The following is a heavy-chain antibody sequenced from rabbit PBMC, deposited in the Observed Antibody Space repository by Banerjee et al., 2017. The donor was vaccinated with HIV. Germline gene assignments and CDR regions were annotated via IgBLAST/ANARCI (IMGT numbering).Heavy chain of an antibody. D-gene: IGHD8-1*01. J-gene: IGHJ3*01. CDR1: GFSLSNNYV. Sequence: QSLEESGGGLVKPGASLTLTCKASGFSLSNNYVMCWVRQAPGKGLEWIGCIATSSGSTWYASRVNGRFTITSNTNQNTVILQMTSLTAADTATYFCARWRSDWCSDLWGQGTLVTVS. CDR3: ARWRSDWCSDL. V-gene: IGHV1S43*01. CDR2: IATSSGST.